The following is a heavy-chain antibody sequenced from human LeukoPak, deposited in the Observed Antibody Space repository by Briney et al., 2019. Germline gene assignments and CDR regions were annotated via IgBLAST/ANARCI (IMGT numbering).Heavy chain of an antibody. CDR3: AGIAAAGTWFDP. J-gene: IGHJ5*02. CDR1: GGTFSSYA. V-gene: IGHV1-69*04. D-gene: IGHD6-13*01. Sequence: SVKVSCKASGGTFSSYAISWVRQAPGQGLEWMGRIIPILGVANYAQKFQGRVTITADKSTSTAYMELSSLRSEDTAVYYCAGIAAAGTWFDPWGQGTLVTVSS. CDR2: IIPILGVA.